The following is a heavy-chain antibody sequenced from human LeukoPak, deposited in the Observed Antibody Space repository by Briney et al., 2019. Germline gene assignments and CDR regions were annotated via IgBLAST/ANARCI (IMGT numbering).Heavy chain of an antibody. Sequence: GGSLRLSCAASGFTFSLYWMNWVRRAPGKGLEWVANIKQDGSEKNYVDSVKGRFTISRDNAKNSLYMQMNNLRVEDTAMYYCAGGTGLIIKDWGQGTLVTVSS. CDR2: IKQDGSEK. CDR3: AGGTGLIIKD. CDR1: GFTFSLYW. J-gene: IGHJ4*02. D-gene: IGHD1-1*01. V-gene: IGHV3-7*03.